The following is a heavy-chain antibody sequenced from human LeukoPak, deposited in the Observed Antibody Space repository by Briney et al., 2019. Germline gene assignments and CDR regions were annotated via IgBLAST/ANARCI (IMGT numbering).Heavy chain of an antibody. CDR1: GYSFTSYW. CDR3: ARHVLGVPEETPRLEWLYGWFDP. V-gene: IGHV5-51*01. J-gene: IGHJ5*02. D-gene: IGHD3-3*01. CDR2: IYPGDSDT. Sequence: GESLKISCKGSGYSFTSYWIGWVRQIPGKGLEWMGIIYPGDSDTRYSPSFQGQVTISADKSISTAYLQWSSLKASDTAMYYCARHVLGVPEETPRLEWLYGWFDPWDQGTLVTVSS.